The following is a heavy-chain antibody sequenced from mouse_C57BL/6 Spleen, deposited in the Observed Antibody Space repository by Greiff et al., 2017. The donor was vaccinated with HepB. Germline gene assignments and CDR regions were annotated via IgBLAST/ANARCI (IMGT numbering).Heavy chain of an antibody. J-gene: IGHJ1*03. CDR1: GYTFTNYW. D-gene: IGHD1-2*01. CDR3: ARGTAWYFDV. Sequence: VQLQQSGAELVRPGTSVKMSCKASGYTFTNYWIGWAKQRPGHGLEWIGDIYPGGGYTNYNEKFKGKATLTADKSSSTAYMQFSSLTSEDSAIYYCARGTAWYFDVWGTGTTVTVSS. V-gene: IGHV1-63*01. CDR2: IYPGGGYT.